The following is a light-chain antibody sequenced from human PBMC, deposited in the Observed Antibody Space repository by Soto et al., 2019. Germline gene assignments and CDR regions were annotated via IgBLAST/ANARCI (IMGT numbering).Light chain of an antibody. CDR1: QSVSSIY. J-gene: IGKJ1*01. CDR3: QQYGSSPWT. V-gene: IGKV3-20*01. Sequence: EIVLTQSPGTLSFSPGERATLSCRASQSVSSIYLAWYQQKPGQAPRLLIYGASRRATGIPDRFSGSGSGTDFTLTISRLEPEDFAVYYCQQYGSSPWTFGQGTKVDIK. CDR2: GAS.